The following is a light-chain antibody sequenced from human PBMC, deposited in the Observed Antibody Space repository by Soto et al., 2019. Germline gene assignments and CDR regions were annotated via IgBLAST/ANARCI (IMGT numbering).Light chain of an antibody. Sequence: DIQMTHSPSTLSASVGERVTITCRASQSISSWLAWYQQKPGKAPKLLIYDASSLESGVPSRFSGSGSGTEFTLTISSLQPDDFATCYCQQYNSYWTFGQGTKVDIK. CDR3: QQYNSYWT. CDR2: DAS. CDR1: QSISSW. V-gene: IGKV1-5*01. J-gene: IGKJ1*01.